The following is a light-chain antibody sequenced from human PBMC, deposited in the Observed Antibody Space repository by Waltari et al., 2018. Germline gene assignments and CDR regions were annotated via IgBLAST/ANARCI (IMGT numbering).Light chain of an antibody. Sequence: DIVMTQSPDSLGVSLGERATINCKSSQSVLHTNNKDYLAWYQQKPGQPPKLLIYWASTPEFGVPDRFSGSGSGTSFTLTISSLQAEDVAVYYCQQYYSTPNTFGQGTKLEIK. CDR2: WAS. J-gene: IGKJ2*01. CDR3: QQYYSTPNT. CDR1: QSVLHTNNKDY. V-gene: IGKV4-1*01.